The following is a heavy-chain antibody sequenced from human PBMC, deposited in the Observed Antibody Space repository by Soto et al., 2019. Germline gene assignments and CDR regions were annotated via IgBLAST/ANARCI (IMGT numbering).Heavy chain of an antibody. V-gene: IGHV4-61*05. CDR3: ASGRWLQLPAY. CDR2: IYYSGST. J-gene: IGHJ4*02. CDR1: GGSISSSSYY. Sequence: PSETLSLTCTVSGGSISSSSYYWSWIRQPPGKGLEWIGYIYYSGSTNYNPSLKSRVTISVDTSKNHFSLKLSSVTAADTAVYYCASGRWLQLPAYWGQGTLVTVSS. D-gene: IGHD5-12*01.